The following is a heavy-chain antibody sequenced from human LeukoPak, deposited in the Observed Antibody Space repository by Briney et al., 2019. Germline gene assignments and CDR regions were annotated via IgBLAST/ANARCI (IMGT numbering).Heavy chain of an antibody. Sequence: GGALRLSCAASGFTFSSYAMHWVRQAPGKGLEWVAVISYDGRNKYYADSVKGRFTISRDNSKNTLYLQMNSLRAEDTAVYYCARDKYSSGWSNFDYWGQGTLVTASS. J-gene: IGHJ4*02. D-gene: IGHD6-19*01. V-gene: IGHV3-30-3*01. CDR1: GFTFSSYA. CDR3: ARDKYSSGWSNFDY. CDR2: ISYDGRNK.